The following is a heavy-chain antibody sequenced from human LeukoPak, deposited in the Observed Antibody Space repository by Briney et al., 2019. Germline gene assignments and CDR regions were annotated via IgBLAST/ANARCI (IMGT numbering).Heavy chain of an antibody. CDR3: ARDHYGDYGDYYYYGMDV. CDR1: GFTFSDYY. CDR2: VSSSGSTI. Sequence: GGSLRLSCAASGFTFSDYYMSWIRQAPGKGLEWVSYVSSSGSTIYYADSVKGRFTVSRDNAKNSLYLQMNSLRAEDTAVYYCARDHYGDYGDYYYYGMDVWGQGTTVTVSS. J-gene: IGHJ6*02. D-gene: IGHD4-17*01. V-gene: IGHV3-11*01.